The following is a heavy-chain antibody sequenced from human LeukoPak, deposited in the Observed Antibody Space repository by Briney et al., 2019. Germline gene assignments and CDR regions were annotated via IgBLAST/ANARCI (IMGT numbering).Heavy chain of an antibody. V-gene: IGHV3-30*19. D-gene: IGHD2-2*02. CDR2: IWYDGSNK. CDR1: GFTFSSYG. CDR3: ARGYCTSSSCYNDY. Sequence: GGSLRLSCAASGFTFSSYGMHWVRQAPGKGLEWVAVIWYDGSNKYYADSVKGRFTISRDNSKNTLYLQMNSLGAEDTAVYSCARGYCTSSSCYNDYWGQGTLVTVSS. J-gene: IGHJ4*02.